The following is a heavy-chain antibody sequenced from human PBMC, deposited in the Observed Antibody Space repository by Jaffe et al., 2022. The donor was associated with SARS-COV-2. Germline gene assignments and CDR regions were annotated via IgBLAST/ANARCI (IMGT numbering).Heavy chain of an antibody. CDR3: SRDPAYDYQYYHSYMDV. D-gene: IGHD3-16*01. J-gene: IGHJ6*03. Sequence: EVQLVESGGGLVQPGRSLRLSCTASGFYFGDYAMSWFRQAPGKGLEWVGFISSEAYGGTTEYAASVKGRFTISREDSKSIAYLQMNSLKTEDTAVYYCSRDPAYDYQYYHSYMDVWGKGTTVTVSS. V-gene: IGHV3-49*03. CDR1: GFYFGDYA. CDR2: ISSEAYGGTT.